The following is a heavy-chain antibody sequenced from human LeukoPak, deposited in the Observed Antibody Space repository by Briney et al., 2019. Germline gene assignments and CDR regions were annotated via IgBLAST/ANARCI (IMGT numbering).Heavy chain of an antibody. J-gene: IGHJ4*02. D-gene: IGHD3-22*01. CDR2: VYYSGSG. CDR1: DDSIKSHF. V-gene: IGHV4-59*11. Sequence: SETLSLACTVSDDSIKSHFWTWIRQPPGKGLEWIGYVYYSGSGSSNPSLKSRLTMSVDTSKSQFYLNLNSVTTADTAMYYCARGSRRHYDGSGYYFGEFDYWGQGTLVTVSS. CDR3: ARGSRRHYDGSGYYFGEFDY.